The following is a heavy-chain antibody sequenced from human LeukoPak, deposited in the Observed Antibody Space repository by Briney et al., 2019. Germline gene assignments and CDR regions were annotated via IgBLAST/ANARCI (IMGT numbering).Heavy chain of an antibody. J-gene: IGHJ4*02. V-gene: IGHV3-7*01. D-gene: IGHD3-10*01. CDR2: INQDGTEK. Sequence: GGSLRLSCAASGFTFTTYCMAWVRQAPGKGLEWVANINQDGTEKYYVVSVKGRFTISRDNAKNSLYLQMNSLRVEDTAVYYCAKVAKYYYGSETYYFFEHWGQGTPVTASS. CDR1: GFTFTTYC. CDR3: AKVAKYYYGSETYYFFEH.